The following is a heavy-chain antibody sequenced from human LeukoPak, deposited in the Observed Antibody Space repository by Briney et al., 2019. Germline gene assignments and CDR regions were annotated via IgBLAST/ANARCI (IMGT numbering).Heavy chain of an antibody. CDR3: VKLDPIYDFWSGYSFGNYYYGMDV. J-gene: IGHJ6*02. Sequence: SETLSLTCTVSGGSISSYYWGWIRQPPGKGLEWIGSIYYSGSTYYNPSLKSRVTISVDTSKNQFSLKLSSVTAADTAVYYCVKLDPIYDFWSGYSFGNYYYGMDVWGQGTTVTVSS. CDR2: IYYSGST. D-gene: IGHD3-3*01. CDR1: GGSISSYY. V-gene: IGHV4-39*01.